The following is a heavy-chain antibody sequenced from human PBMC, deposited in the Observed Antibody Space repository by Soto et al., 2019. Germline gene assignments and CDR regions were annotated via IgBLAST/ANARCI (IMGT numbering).Heavy chain of an antibody. J-gene: IGHJ3*02. CDR2: ISSSSYT. V-gene: IGHV3-11*06. CDR1: GFTFSDYY. Sequence: GGSLRLSCAASGFTFSDYYMSWIRQAPGKGLEWVSYISSSSYTNYADSVKGRFTISRDNAKNSLYLQMNSLRAEDTAVYYCARVGYYDSSGYYGERAFDIWGQGTMVTVSS. CDR3: ARVGYYDSSGYYGERAFDI. D-gene: IGHD3-22*01.